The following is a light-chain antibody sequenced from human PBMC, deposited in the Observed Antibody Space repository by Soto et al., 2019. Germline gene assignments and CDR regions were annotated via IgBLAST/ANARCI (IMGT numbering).Light chain of an antibody. CDR1: QGISSY. CDR2: KAS. V-gene: IGKV1D-8*02. Sequence: IWKPQSASLLSASTGHRLTISCRMSQGISSYLGWYQQKPGKAPKLLIYKASTLKSGVPSRFSGSGSGTEFTLTISSLQPDDFATYNSYSEAFGQGTKV. J-gene: IGKJ1*01. CDR3: YSEA.